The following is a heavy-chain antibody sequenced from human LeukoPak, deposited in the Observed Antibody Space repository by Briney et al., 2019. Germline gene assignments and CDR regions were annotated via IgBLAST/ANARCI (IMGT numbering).Heavy chain of an antibody. D-gene: IGHD3-10*01. CDR3: AITMVRGVITLDY. J-gene: IGHJ4*02. Sequence: SETLSLTCAVYGGSFSGYYWSWIRQPPGKGLEWIGEINHSGSTNYNPSLKSRVTIPVDTSKNQFSLKLGSVTAADTAVYYCAITMVRGVITLDYWGQGTLVTVSS. CDR1: GGSFSGYY. V-gene: IGHV4-34*01. CDR2: INHSGST.